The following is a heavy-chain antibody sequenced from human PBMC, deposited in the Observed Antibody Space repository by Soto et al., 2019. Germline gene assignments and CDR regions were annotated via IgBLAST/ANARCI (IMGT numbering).Heavy chain of an antibody. V-gene: IGHV1-18*01. CDR2: ISAYNGNT. J-gene: IGHJ4*02. CDR1: GYTFTSYG. CDR3: ARHYYDSSGDYPN. Sequence: QVQLVQSGAEVKKPGASVKVSCKASGYTFTSYGISWVRQAPGQGLEWMGWISAYNGNTNYAQKLQVRVTMTTDTTTSTDYMELRSLRSDDKAVYYCARHYYDSSGDYPNWGQGTLVTLSS. D-gene: IGHD3-22*01.